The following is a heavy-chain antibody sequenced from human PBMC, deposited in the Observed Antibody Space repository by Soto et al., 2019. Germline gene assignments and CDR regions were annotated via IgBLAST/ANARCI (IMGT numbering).Heavy chain of an antibody. D-gene: IGHD4-17*01. CDR1: GDSVSSNSAA. Sequence: TPSLTCAISGDSVSSNSAAWNWIRQSPSRGLEWLGRTYYRSKWYNDYAVSVKSRITINPDTSKNQFSLQLNSVTPEDTAVYYCARSTGYADWYYYYGMDVWGQGTKVTVSS. CDR2: TYYRSKWYN. V-gene: IGHV6-1*01. CDR3: ARSTGYADWYYYYGMDV. J-gene: IGHJ6*02.